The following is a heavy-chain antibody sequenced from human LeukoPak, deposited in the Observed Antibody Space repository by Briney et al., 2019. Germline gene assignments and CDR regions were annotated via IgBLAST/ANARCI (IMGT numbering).Heavy chain of an antibody. J-gene: IGHJ6*03. Sequence: MASETLSLTCAVYGGSFSGYYWSWIRQPPGKGLEWIGEINHSGSTNYNPSLESRVTISVDTSKNQFSLKLSSVTAADTAFYYCASQGHHGKIVGTTLSYFYMDVWGKGTTVTVSS. CDR1: GGSFSGYY. D-gene: IGHD1-26*01. V-gene: IGHV4-34*01. CDR2: INHSGST. CDR3: ASQGHHGKIVGTTLSYFYMDV.